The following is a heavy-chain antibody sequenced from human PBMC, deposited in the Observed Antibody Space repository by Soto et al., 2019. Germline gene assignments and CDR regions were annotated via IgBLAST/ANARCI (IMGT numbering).Heavy chain of an antibody. V-gene: IGHV1-18*01. CDR1: GYTFTSYA. Sequence: ASVKVSCKASGYTFTSYAISWVRQAPGQGLEWMGWISAYNGNKNYEQKLQGRVTLTTDTSTSTAYMELRSLSSDDTAVYFCAREAPPEDYWGRGTLVTV. CDR2: ISAYNGNK. CDR3: AREAPPEDY. J-gene: IGHJ4*02.